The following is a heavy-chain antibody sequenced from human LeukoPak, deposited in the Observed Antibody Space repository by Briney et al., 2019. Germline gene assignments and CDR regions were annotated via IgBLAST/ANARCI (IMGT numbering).Heavy chain of an antibody. Sequence: SETLSLTCTVSGGSIRSFFWSWIRQSPGEGLEWIGYIYCTGITKYNLSLKSRVTMSVDTSKNQFALELSSVTSADTAVYYCARLGTRGLAANNYYYYGMDVWGQGTTVIVSS. V-gene: IGHV4-59*01. J-gene: IGHJ6*02. CDR3: ARLGTRGLAANNYYYYGMDV. CDR2: IYCTGIT. CDR1: GGSIRSFF. D-gene: IGHD2-15*01.